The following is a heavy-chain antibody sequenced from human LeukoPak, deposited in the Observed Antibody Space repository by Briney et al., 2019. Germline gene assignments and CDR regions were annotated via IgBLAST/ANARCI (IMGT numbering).Heavy chain of an antibody. CDR3: ARVLLWFGELYGFDP. Sequence: SGPTLLHPTQTLTLTCTFSGFSLRTRGVGVGWIRQPPGKALEWLALIYWDDDKRYSPPLKSRLTITKDTSKNQVVLTMTNMDPVDTATYYCARVLLWFGELYGFDPWGQGTLVTVSS. J-gene: IGHJ5*02. V-gene: IGHV2-5*02. CDR1: GFSLRTRGVG. CDR2: IYWDDDK. D-gene: IGHD3-10*01.